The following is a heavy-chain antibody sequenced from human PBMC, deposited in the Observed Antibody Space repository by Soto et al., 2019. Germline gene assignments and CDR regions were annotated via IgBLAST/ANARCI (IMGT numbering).Heavy chain of an antibody. D-gene: IGHD6-6*01. CDR3: ARREYSSSSGTDY. V-gene: IGHV5-51*01. CDR1: GDTFTSYW. J-gene: IGHJ4*02. CDR2: IYPGDSDT. Sequence: PAETLKISCKGSGDTFTSYWFSWMRQMPGKGLEWMGIIYPGDSDTRYSPSSQGQVTISADKSISTAYLQGSSLKASDTAMYYCARREYSSSSGTDYWGQGTLVTVSS.